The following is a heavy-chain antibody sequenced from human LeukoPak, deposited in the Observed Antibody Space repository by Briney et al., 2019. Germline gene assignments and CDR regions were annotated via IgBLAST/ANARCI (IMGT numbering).Heavy chain of an antibody. V-gene: IGHV4-59*08. D-gene: IGHD3-3*01. CDR3: ARVYYDFWSGQRWYYFDY. CDR2: IYYSGST. J-gene: IGHJ4*02. Sequence: ETLSLTCTVSGGSISSYYWSWIRQPPGKGLEWIGYIYYSGSTNYNPSLKSRVTISVDTSKNQFSLKLSSVTAADTAVYYCARVYYDFWSGQRWYYFDYWGQGTLVTVSS. CDR1: GGSISSYY.